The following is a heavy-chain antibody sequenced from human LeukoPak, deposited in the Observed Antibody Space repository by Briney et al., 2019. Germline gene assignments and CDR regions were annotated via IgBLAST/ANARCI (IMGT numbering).Heavy chain of an antibody. D-gene: IGHD3-22*01. CDR2: IYSGGTT. V-gene: IGHV3-53*01. CDR3: ARSSGGSGYSPTHC. CDR1: GFTVSSYY. J-gene: IGHJ4*02. Sequence: GGSLRLSCAASGFTVSSYYMSWVRQAPGKGLEWVSVIYSGGTTTYADSVKGRFTISRDNAKNTLYLQMNSLRAEDTAVYYCARSSGGSGYSPTHCWGQGTLVTVSS.